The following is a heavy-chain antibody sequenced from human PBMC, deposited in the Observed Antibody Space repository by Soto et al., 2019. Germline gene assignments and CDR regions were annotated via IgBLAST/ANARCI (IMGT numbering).Heavy chain of an antibody. CDR2: IYPGDSDT. J-gene: IGHJ6*02. V-gene: IGHV5-51*01. CDR1: GYSFTSYW. CDR3: ARQLTDSYGYYYYYGMDV. D-gene: IGHD5-18*01. Sequence: GESLKISCKGSGYSFTSYWIDWVRQMPGKGLEWMGIIYPGDSDTRYSPSFQGQVTISADKSISTAYLQWSSLKASDTAMYYCARQLTDSYGYYYYYGMDVWGQGTTVSVSS.